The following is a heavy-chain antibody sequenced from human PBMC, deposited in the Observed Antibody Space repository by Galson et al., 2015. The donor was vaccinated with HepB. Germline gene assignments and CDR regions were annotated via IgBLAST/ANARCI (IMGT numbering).Heavy chain of an antibody. V-gene: IGHV3-33*06. J-gene: IGHJ6*02. CDR2: IWYDGSQK. Sequence: SLRLSCATSGFSFNSYGMNWVRQAPGKGLEWVAVIWYDGSQKFYTDSVQGRFTISRDTSKNTVFLEMNSLRAEDTAMYYCAKAVARTNWGGMDVWGQGTTVTVSS. CDR3: AKAVARTNWGGMDV. D-gene: IGHD6-19*01. CDR1: GFSFNSYG.